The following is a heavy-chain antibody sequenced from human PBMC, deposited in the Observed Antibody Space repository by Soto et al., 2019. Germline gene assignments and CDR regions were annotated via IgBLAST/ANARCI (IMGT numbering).Heavy chain of an antibody. CDR1: GYTFSNYG. Sequence: QVLLVQSGAEVKKPGASVKVSCKASGYTFSNYGVSWVRQAPGQGLEWMGWFSPYNGNTNHAPKCRGKITKTTENSPRTPYMELRSLRSDGTPVYYCASTSSGLDVGAQGPTAAVS. CDR3: ASTSSGLDV. V-gene: IGHV1-18*01. CDR2: FSPYNGNT. J-gene: IGHJ6*02.